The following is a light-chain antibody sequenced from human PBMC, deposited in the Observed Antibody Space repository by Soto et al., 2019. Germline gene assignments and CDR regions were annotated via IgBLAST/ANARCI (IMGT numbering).Light chain of an antibody. CDR3: QQYNTFTWT. V-gene: IGKV1-5*03. Sequence: DIQMTQSPSTLSASVGDRVTITCRASQSISIWLAWYQHKPGKAPQLLIHKASSLQSGVPSRFSGSGSGTEFTLTISSLQPDDFATYYCQQYNTFTWTFGQGTKVEIK. J-gene: IGKJ1*01. CDR2: KAS. CDR1: QSISIW.